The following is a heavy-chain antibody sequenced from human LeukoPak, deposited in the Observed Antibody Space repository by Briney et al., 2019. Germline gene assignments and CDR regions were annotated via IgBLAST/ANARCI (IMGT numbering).Heavy chain of an antibody. J-gene: IGHJ6*03. Sequence: PGGSLRLFCAASGFTLDEYPMHSVRQAPERGLVCVSHISWDGGSTYYADPVKGRFTISRDNTQNSLYPQINSLRAHDSALLCCAKSAYRSYGRGEYMDVWGKGTTVTVS. CDR2: ISWDGGST. CDR3: AKSAYRSYGRGEYMDV. CDR1: GFTLDEYP. D-gene: IGHD5-12*01. V-gene: IGHV3-43D*03.